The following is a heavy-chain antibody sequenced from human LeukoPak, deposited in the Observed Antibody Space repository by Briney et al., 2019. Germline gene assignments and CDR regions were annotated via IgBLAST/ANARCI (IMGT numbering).Heavy chain of an antibody. CDR3: ARAAGFVNDAFDI. V-gene: IGHV4-30-2*01. CDR2: IYHSGST. D-gene: IGHD2-21*01. CDR1: GGSISSGGYS. Sequence: SETLSLTCAVSGGSISSGGYSWSWIRQPPGKGLEWIGYIYHSGSTYYNPSLRSRVTISVDRSKNQFSLKLSSVTAADTAVYYCARAAGFVNDAFDIWGQGTMVTVSS. J-gene: IGHJ3*02.